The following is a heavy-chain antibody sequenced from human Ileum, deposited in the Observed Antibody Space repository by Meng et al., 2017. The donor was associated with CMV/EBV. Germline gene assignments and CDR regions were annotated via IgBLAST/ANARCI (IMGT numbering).Heavy chain of an antibody. Sequence: CAGSGFTFITAWMNWVRQAPGKGLEWVGRIKSKTDGGTIDYAAPVKGRFTISRDDSKDTLYLQMDSPKTEDTAVYYCATVGPYSRSVYWGQGTLVTVSS. CDR1: GFTFITAW. CDR2: IKSKTDGGTI. D-gene: IGHD1-14*01. CDR3: ATVGPYSRSVY. J-gene: IGHJ4*02. V-gene: IGHV3-15*07.